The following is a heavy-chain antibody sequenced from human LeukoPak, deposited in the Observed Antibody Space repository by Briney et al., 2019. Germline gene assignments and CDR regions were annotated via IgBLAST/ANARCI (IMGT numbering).Heavy chain of an antibody. CDR3: ARGVIIRGRLDP. Sequence: PGGSLRLSCAASGFIFSNYWMSWVRQAPGKGLEWVANIKQDGSEKYYVDSVKGRFTISRDNANNSLYLQMSSLRAEDTAVYYCARGVIIRGRLDPWGQGTLVTVSS. CDR2: IKQDGSEK. D-gene: IGHD3-10*01. V-gene: IGHV3-7*01. J-gene: IGHJ5*02. CDR1: GFIFSNYW.